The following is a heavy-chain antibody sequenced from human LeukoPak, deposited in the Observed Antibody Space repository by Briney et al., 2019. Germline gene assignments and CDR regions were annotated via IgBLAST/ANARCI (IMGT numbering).Heavy chain of an antibody. CDR2: ITAGRTFK. D-gene: IGHD1-26*01. CDR3: ARVRETSFDY. CDR1: GFTFSSYT. Sequence: PGGSLRLSCAASGFTFSSYTMNWVRQAPGKGLEWVSSITAGRTFKYYSDSLKGRFSISRDNAKNSLYLQMNNLRAEDTAVYYCARVRETSFDYWGQGTLVTVSS. J-gene: IGHJ4*02. V-gene: IGHV3-21*01.